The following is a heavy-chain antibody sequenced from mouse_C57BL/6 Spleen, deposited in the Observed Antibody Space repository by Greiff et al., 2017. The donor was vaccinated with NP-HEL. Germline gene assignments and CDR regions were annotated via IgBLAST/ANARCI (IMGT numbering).Heavy chain of an antibody. J-gene: IGHJ1*03. CDR2: IDPETGGT. CDR1: GYTFTDYE. Sequence: VQLQQSGAELVRPGASVTLSCKASGYTFTDYEMHWVKQTPVHGLEWIGAIDPETGGTAYNQKFKGKAILTADKSSSTAYMELRSLTSEDSAVYYCTRRGSNSWYFDVWGTGTTVTVSS. V-gene: IGHV1-15*01. D-gene: IGHD2-5*01. CDR3: TRRGSNSWYFDV.